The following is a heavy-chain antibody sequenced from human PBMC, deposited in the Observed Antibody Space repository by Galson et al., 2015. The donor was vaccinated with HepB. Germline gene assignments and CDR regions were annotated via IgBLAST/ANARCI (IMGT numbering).Heavy chain of an antibody. V-gene: IGHV1-18*01. CDR2: ISAYNGNT. D-gene: IGHD3/OR15-3a*01. Sequence: SVKVSCKASGYTFTSYGISWVRQAPGQGLEWLGWISAYNGNTNYAQKLQGRVTMTTDTSTSTAYMELRSLRSDDTAVYYCARVQGLVIHQLEGYWGQGTLVTVSS. CDR3: ARVQGLVIHQLEGY. CDR1: GYTFTSYG. J-gene: IGHJ4*02.